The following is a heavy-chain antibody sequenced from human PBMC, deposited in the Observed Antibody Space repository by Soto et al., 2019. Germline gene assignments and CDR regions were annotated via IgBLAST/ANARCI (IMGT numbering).Heavy chain of an antibody. CDR1: GFTFSNAW. J-gene: IGHJ6*03. V-gene: IGHV3-15*01. CDR3: TTDRSHSSSSPYYYYYYMDV. Sequence: GGSLRLSCAASGFTFSNAWMSWVRQAPGKGLEWVGRIKSKTDGGTTDYAAPVKGRFTISRDDSKNTLYLQMNSLKTEDTAVYYCTTDRSHSSSSPYYYYYYMDVWGKGTTVTVSS. CDR2: IKSKTDGGTT. D-gene: IGHD6-6*01.